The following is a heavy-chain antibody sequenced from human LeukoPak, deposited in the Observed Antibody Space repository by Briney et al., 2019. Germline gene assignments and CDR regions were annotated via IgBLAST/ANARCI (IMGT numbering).Heavy chain of an antibody. CDR2: IRGGGGHT. CDR3: AKCSASYYNDAFDI. D-gene: IGHD3-10*02. J-gene: IGHJ3*02. Sequence: GGSLRLSCAASGFTFNNYAMNWVRQAPRKGLEWLSYIRGGGGHTRYSDSVKGRFTISRDNSKNMLYLQMNSLRAEDTAIYYCAKCSASYYNDAFDIWGRGTMVTVSS. V-gene: IGHV3-23*01. CDR1: GFTFNNYA.